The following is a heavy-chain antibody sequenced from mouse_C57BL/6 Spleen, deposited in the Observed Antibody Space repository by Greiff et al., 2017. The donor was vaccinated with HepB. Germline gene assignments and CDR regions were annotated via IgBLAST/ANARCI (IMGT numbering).Heavy chain of an antibody. CDR2: IDPSDSET. J-gene: IGHJ3*01. V-gene: IGHV1-52*01. CDR3: AISLRPVPAWFAY. Sequence: QVQLQQPGAELVRPGSSVKLSCKASGYTFPSYWMHWVKQRPIQGLEWIGNIDPSDSETHYNQKFKDKATFTVDKSSSTAYMQLSSLTSKDSAVYYCAISLRPVPAWFAYWGQGTLVTVSA. D-gene: IGHD1-1*01. CDR1: GYTFPSYW.